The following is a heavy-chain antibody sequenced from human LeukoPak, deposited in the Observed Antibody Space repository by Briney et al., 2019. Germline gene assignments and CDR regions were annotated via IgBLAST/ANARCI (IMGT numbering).Heavy chain of an antibody. V-gene: IGHV4-61*02. CDR3: AREYYSDWFDP. CDR1: GGSISSGSHY. J-gene: IGHJ5*02. Sequence: SETLSLTCTVSGGSISSGSHYWSWIRQPAGRGLEWIGRIYASGSTNYNPSLKSRVTISVDTSKNQFSLRLNSVTAADTAMYYCAREYYSDWFDPWGQGTLVTVSS. CDR2: IYASGST. D-gene: IGHD2/OR15-2a*01.